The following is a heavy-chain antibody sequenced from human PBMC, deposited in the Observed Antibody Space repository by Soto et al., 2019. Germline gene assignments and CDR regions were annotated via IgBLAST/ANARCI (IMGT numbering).Heavy chain of an antibody. CDR1: GFAFSRFA. D-gene: IGHD1-26*01. CDR2: IDPDGSDT. Sequence: GGSLRLSCAASGFAFSRFAMHWVRQAPGKGLVWVSRIDPDGSDTTYADSVKGRFTISRDNAKNIVYLQMSSLRAEDTALYYCATMAGTYPYWGQGTLVTVSS. V-gene: IGHV3-74*01. J-gene: IGHJ4*02. CDR3: ATMAGTYPY.